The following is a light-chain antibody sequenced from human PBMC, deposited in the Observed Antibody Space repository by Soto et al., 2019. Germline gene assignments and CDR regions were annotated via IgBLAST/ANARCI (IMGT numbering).Light chain of an antibody. Sequence: EIVMTQSPATLSVSPGERATLSCRASQSVSSNLAWYQQKPGQAPRLLIYGASTRATGIPARFSGSGSGTEFTLTISSLQSEDFAVYYRQQYNNWPPFTVGPGTKVDIK. V-gene: IGKV3-15*01. CDR3: QQYNNWPPFT. J-gene: IGKJ3*01. CDR1: QSVSSN. CDR2: GAS.